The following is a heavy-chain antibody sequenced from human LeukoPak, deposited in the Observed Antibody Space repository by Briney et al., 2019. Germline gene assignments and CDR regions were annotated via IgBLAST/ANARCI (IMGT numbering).Heavy chain of an antibody. Sequence: ASVKVSCTASGYTFTNSGISWVRQAPGQGLEWMGWVSAYDGNTNYAQKLQGRLTMTTDRSTSTAYMELRSLRSDDTAVYYCASSPRDLGDFWSGYTQNWFDPWGQGTLVTVSS. V-gene: IGHV1-18*01. J-gene: IGHJ5*02. D-gene: IGHD3-3*01. CDR3: ASSPRDLGDFWSGYTQNWFDP. CDR1: GYTFTNSG. CDR2: VSAYDGNT.